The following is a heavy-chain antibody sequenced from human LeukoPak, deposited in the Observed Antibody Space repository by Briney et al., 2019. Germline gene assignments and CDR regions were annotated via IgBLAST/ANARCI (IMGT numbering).Heavy chain of an antibody. V-gene: IGHV4-38-2*02. J-gene: IGHJ6*03. CDR2: IYHSGST. Sequence: SETLSLTCSVSGHSISSGYYWGWIRQPPGKGLEWIGSIYHSGSTYYNPSLKSRVTISVDTSKNQFSLKLSSVTAADTAVYYCAREYVDFWSGHPYYMDVWGKGTTVTVSS. D-gene: IGHD3-3*01. CDR3: AREYVDFWSGHPYYMDV. CDR1: GHSISSGYY.